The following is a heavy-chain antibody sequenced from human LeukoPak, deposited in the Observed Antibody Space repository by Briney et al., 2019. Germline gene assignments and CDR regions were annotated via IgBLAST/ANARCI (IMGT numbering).Heavy chain of an antibody. Sequence: GGSLRLSCAASGFTFSSYGMHWVRQAPGKGLEWVAVISYDGSNKYYADSVKGRFTISRDNSKNTLYLQMSSLRAEDTAVYYCAKDPYYDILTGYSQGTAFDIWGQGTMVTVSS. CDR2: ISYDGSNK. V-gene: IGHV3-30*18. CDR1: GFTFSSYG. D-gene: IGHD3-9*01. J-gene: IGHJ3*02. CDR3: AKDPYYDILTGYSQGTAFDI.